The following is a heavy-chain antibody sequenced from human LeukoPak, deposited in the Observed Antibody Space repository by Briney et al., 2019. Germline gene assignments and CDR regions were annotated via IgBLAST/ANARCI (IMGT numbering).Heavy chain of an antibody. D-gene: IGHD2-15*01. CDR2: IYYSGST. J-gene: IGHJ5*02. CDR3: ARVASGVGYNWFDP. Sequence: SQTLSLTCTVSGGSISSGVYYWSWIRQHPGKGLEWIGYIYYSGSTYYNPSLKSRVTISVDTSKNQFSLKLSSVTAADTAVYYCARVASGVGYNWFDPWGQGTLVTVSS. V-gene: IGHV4-31*02. CDR1: GGSISSGVYY.